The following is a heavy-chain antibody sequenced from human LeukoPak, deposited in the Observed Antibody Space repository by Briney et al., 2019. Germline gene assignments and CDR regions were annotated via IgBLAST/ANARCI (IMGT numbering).Heavy chain of an antibody. D-gene: IGHD5-18*01. CDR1: GFTFGSHA. CDR3: GKTTVGYSSGQKPAWPVDY. V-gene: IGHV3-23*01. J-gene: IGHJ4*02. CDR2: IFGSGGSP. Sequence: GGSLRLSCEASGFTFGSHAMDWVRQAPGKGLEWVAGIFGSGGSPHYADPVKGRFTISRDNSRNTVYLQINSLRAEDMAVYYCGKTTVGYSSGQKPAWPVDYWGQGTLVTVSS.